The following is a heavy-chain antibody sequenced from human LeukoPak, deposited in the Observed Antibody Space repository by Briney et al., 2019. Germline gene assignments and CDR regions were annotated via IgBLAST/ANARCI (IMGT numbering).Heavy chain of an antibody. D-gene: IGHD3-22*01. CDR1: GFTFSSYA. CDR2: ISGSGGST. V-gene: IGHV3-23*01. CDR3: ARGRWDYYDSSGLYYFDY. J-gene: IGHJ4*02. Sequence: PGGSLRLSCAASGFTFSSYAMSWVRQAPGKGLEWVSAISGSGGSTYYADSVKGRFTISRDNSKNTLYLQMNSLRAEDTAVYYCARGRWDYYDSSGLYYFDYWGQGTLVTVSS.